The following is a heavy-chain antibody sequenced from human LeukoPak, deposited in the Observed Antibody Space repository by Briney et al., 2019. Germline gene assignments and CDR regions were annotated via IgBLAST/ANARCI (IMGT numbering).Heavy chain of an antibody. CDR3: ARYNSGWNDY. J-gene: IGHJ4*02. CDR1: GLTFTSYN. CDR2: ISSTSSLI. D-gene: IGHD6-19*01. V-gene: IGHV3-21*01. Sequence: GGPLRLSCAASGLTFTSYNMNWVRQAPGKGLEWVSSISSTSSLIWSADSLKGRFTLSRDNAKNSLYLQMDSLRAEDTAVNCCARYNSGWNDYWGQGTLVTVSS.